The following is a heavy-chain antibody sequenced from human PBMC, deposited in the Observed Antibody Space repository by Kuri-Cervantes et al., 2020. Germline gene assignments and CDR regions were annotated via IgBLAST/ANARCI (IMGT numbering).Heavy chain of an antibody. CDR1: GFTFSDYY. J-gene: IGHJ2*01. CDR2: ISSSGSTI. V-gene: IGHV3-11*04. D-gene: IGHD4-17*01. Sequence: GGSLRLSCAASGFTFSDYYMSWIRQAPGKGLEWVSYISSSGSTIYYADSVKGRFTISRDNAKNSLYLQMNSLRVEDTAVYYCATLRGFTDYGDFYWYFDLWGRGTLVTVSS. CDR3: ATLRGFTDYGDFYWYFDL.